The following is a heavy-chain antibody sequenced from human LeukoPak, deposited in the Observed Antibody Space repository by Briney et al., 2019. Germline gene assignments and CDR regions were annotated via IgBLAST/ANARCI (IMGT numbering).Heavy chain of an antibody. Sequence: GGSLRLSCAASGFTFSKAWTSWVRQAPGKGLEWISRVKSKTDGGTIDYAAPVKGRFTLSRDDSQNMLYLQMNSLKVEDTAVYYCTTSDVWGKGTTVTVSS. V-gene: IGHV3-15*01. J-gene: IGHJ6*04. CDR2: VKSKTDGGTI. CDR3: TTSDV. CDR1: GFTFSKAW.